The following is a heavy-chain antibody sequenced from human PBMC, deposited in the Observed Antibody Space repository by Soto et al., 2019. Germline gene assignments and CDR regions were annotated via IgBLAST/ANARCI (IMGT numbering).Heavy chain of an antibody. Sequence: QVHLVQPGAEVKKPGASVKVSCKASGYTFTTYDLTWVRQAPGQGLEWVGWIGTYKGDTKYSQKLQGRVTMTIDTSTSTAYMELRSLRSDDTAVYYCARDKFSSTGTSCDYWGQGTLVTVSS. CDR2: IGTYKGDT. CDR3: ARDKFSSTGTSCDY. V-gene: IGHV1-18*01. CDR1: GYTFTTYD. D-gene: IGHD2-2*01. J-gene: IGHJ4*02.